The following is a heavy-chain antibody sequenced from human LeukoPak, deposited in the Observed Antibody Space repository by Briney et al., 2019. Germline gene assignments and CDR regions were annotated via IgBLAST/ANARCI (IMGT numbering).Heavy chain of an antibody. D-gene: IGHD2-15*01. CDR3: ASDCSGGSCYSAYFDY. J-gene: IGHJ4*02. CDR2: INHSGST. V-gene: IGHV4-34*01. Sequence: RPSETLSLTCAVYGGSFSGYYWSWIRQPPGKGLEWIEEINHSGSTNYNPSLKSRVTISVDTSKNQFSLKLSSVTAADTAVYYCASDCSGGSCYSAYFDYWGQGTLVTVSS. CDR1: GGSFSGYY.